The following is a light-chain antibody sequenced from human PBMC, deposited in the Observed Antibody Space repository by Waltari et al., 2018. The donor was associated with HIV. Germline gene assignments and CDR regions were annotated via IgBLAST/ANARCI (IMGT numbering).Light chain of an antibody. J-gene: IGLJ3*02. CDR1: DLPKYF. Sequence: SYDLTQPPPVSLSPGPTARTICSGDDLPKYFTSWYQHKAGQAPVLLIFKDTERPSDIPERFSGSTSGTSATLTISGVQAYDEADYYCQSSDSSGNVLFGGGTRLTVL. CDR3: QSSDSSGNVL. CDR2: KDT. V-gene: IGLV3-25*03.